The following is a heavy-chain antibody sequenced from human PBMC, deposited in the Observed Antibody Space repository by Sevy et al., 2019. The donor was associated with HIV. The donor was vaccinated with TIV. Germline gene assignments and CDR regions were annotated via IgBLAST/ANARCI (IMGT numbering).Heavy chain of an antibody. CDR3: AKAHADCSGGTCYTAHYYYDMDV. D-gene: IGHD2-15*01. V-gene: IGHV3-30*18. CDR2: ISYAGDNK. J-gene: IGHJ6*02. Sequence: GGSLRLSCAASGFAFSDYAMHWVRQAPGKALEWVAAISYAGDNKYCADSVKGRFTVSKDNSKNTLYLEMNSLRAEDTAVYYCAKAHADCSGGTCYTAHYYYDMDVWGRGATVTVSS. CDR1: GFAFSDYA.